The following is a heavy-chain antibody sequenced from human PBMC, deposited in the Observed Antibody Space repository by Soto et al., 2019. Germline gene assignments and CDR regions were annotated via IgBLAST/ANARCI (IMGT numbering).Heavy chain of an antibody. CDR2: ISYDGSGK. V-gene: IGHV3-30*18. D-gene: IGHD3-10*01. CDR3: AKDRRAYYYGSGADS. Sequence: QVSLVESGGGVVQPGTPLRLSCAASGFTFSDSGMHWVRQAPGKGLEWVAVISYDGSGKFYGDSVKGRFTISRDNSKNTVYLHMRGLTPEDTAVYYCAKDRRAYYYGSGADSWGQGTLVTV. CDR1: GFTFSDSG. J-gene: IGHJ4*02.